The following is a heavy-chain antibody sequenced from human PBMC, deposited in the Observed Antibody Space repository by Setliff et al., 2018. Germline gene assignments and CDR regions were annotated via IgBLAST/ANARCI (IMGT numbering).Heavy chain of an antibody. Sequence: KASETLSLTCTVSNGSVSTTSHYWGWVRQPPGKGLEWIGSVYYSGYTYYSPSLESRVAISVDTSKNQFSLKVNSVTAADTAVYYCARGSTGAYDPWGQGTLVTAPQ. CDR2: VYYSGYT. D-gene: IGHD7-27*01. V-gene: IGHV4-39*07. J-gene: IGHJ5*02. CDR1: NGSVSTTSHY. CDR3: ARGSTGAYDP.